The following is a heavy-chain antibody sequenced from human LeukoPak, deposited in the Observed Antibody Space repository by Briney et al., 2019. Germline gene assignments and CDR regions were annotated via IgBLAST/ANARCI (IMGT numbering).Heavy chain of an antibody. Sequence: GGSLRLXCAASGFTFSSYAMSWVRQAPGKGLEWVSAISGSGGSTYYADSVKGRFTISRDNSKNTLYLQMNSLRAEDTAVYYCAKDLGSYGDYPRDAFDIWGQGTMVTVSS. D-gene: IGHD4-17*01. CDR1: GFTFSSYA. J-gene: IGHJ3*02. V-gene: IGHV3-23*01. CDR2: ISGSGGST. CDR3: AKDLGSYGDYPRDAFDI.